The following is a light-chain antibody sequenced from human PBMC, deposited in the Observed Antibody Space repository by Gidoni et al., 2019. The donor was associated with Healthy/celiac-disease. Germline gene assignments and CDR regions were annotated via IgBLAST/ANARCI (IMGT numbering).Light chain of an antibody. J-gene: IGKJ1*01. CDR2: AAS. CDR1: QSISSY. V-gene: IGKV1-39*01. CDR3: QQSYTAWT. Sequence: DIQMTQSPSSLSASVGDRVTITRRASQSISSYLNWYQQKPGKAPKLLIYAASSLQSGVPSRFSVNGSGTDFTLTISSLQPEDFATYYCQQSYTAWTFGQGTKVEIK.